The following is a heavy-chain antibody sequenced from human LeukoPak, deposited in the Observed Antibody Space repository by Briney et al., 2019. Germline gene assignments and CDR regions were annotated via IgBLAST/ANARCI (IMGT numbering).Heavy chain of an antibody. CDR1: GYTLTELS. J-gene: IGHJ5*02. V-gene: IGHV1-2*02. D-gene: IGHD6-13*01. CDR2: INPNSGGT. CDR3: ARDRRAAGTLNWFDP. Sequence: ASVKVSCKVSGYTLTELSMHWVRQAPGQGLEWMGWINPNSGGTNYAQKFQGRVTMTRDTPISTAYMELSRLRSDDTAVYYCARDRRAAGTLNWFDPWGQGTLVTVSS.